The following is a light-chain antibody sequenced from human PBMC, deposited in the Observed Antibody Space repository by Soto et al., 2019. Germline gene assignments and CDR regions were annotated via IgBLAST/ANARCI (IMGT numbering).Light chain of an antibody. J-gene: IGKJ4*01. V-gene: IGKV3-20*01. CDR3: QQYGNSPRS. CDR1: QSVTRNS. CDR2: DAS. Sequence: EIVLTQSPGTLSLSPGERATLSCRPSQSVTRNSVAWYQQRPGQPPRLLIYDASTRATGIPDRFSGSGSGTDFTLTISRLEPEDFAVYYCQQYGNSPRSFSGGTKVEIK.